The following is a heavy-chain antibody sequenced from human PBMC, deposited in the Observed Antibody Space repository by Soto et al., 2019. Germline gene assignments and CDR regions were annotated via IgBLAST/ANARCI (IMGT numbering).Heavy chain of an antibody. CDR3: AHRPSYCSGCSCYSGFDY. Sequence: QITLKESGPTLVKPTQTLTLTCTFSGFSLSTSGVGVGWIRQPPGKALEWLALIYWDDDKRYSPSLKSRLTIPKDTPKNQVGLTMTNMNPVDTATYYCAHRPSYCSGCSCYSGFDYCGQGTLVTLSS. CDR2: IYWDDDK. D-gene: IGHD2-15*01. CDR1: GFSLSTSGVG. J-gene: IGHJ4*02. V-gene: IGHV2-5*02.